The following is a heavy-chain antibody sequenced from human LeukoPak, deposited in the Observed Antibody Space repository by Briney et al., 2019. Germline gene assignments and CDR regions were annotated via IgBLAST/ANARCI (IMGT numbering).Heavy chain of an antibody. V-gene: IGHV4-4*07. CDR3: ARQGYTASYYFLGF. D-gene: IGHD1-26*01. CDR2: IYTTGTT. J-gene: IGHJ4*02. Sequence: PSETLSLTCDVSGGSIRSYYWGWVRQPAGKGLEWIGRIYTTGTTNFNPSLKSRLTMSVDTSKNQFSLKLTSVTAADTAVYFCARQGYTASYYFLGFWSQGTLVTVSS. CDR1: GGSIRSYY.